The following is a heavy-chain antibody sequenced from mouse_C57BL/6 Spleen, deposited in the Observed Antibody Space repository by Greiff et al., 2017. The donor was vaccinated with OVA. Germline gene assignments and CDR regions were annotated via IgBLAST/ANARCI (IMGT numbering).Heavy chain of an antibody. CDR1: GYTFTSYW. CDR2: INPSNGGT. J-gene: IGHJ3*01. CDR3: ARQTYDGYYLAWFAY. V-gene: IGHV1-53*01. D-gene: IGHD2-3*01. Sequence: VQLQQPGPELVKPGASVKLSCKASGYTFTSYWMHWVKQRPGQGLEWIGNINPSNGGTNYNEKFKSKATLTVDKSSSTAYMQLSSLTSEDSAVYYCARQTYDGYYLAWFAYWGQGTLVTVSA.